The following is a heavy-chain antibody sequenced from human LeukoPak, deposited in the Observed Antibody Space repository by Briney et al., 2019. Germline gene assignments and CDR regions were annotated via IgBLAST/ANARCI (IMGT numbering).Heavy chain of an antibody. CDR1: GGSISSYY. J-gene: IGHJ3*02. CDR2: IYYSGST. Sequence: SETLSLTCTVSGGSISSYYWSWIRQPPGKGLEWIGYIYYSGSTNYNPSLKSRVTISVDTSKNQFSLKLSSVTAADTAVYYCASLGTGTADWAFDIWGQGTMVTVSS. V-gene: IGHV4-59*01. D-gene: IGHD1-1*01. CDR3: ASLGTGTADWAFDI.